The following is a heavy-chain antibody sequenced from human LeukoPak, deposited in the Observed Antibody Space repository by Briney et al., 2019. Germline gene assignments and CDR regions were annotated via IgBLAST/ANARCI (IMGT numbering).Heavy chain of an antibody. CDR2: INPNSGGT. J-gene: IGHJ4*02. CDR3: AKGWFGELSPLYFDY. V-gene: IGHV1-2*02. Sequence: ASVKVSCKASGYTFTGYYMHWVRQAPGQGLEWMGWINPNSGGTNYAQKFQGRVTMTRDTSISTACMELSRLRSDDTAVYYCAKGWFGELSPLYFDYWGQGTLVTVSS. CDR1: GYTFTGYY. D-gene: IGHD3-10*01.